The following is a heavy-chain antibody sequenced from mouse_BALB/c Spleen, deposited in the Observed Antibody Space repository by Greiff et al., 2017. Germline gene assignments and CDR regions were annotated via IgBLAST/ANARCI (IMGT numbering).Heavy chain of an antibody. Sequence: VQLQQPGAELVKPGASVKLSCKASGYTFTSYWMHWVKQRPGQGLEWIGEINPSNGRTNYNEKFKSKATLTVDKSSSTAYMQLSSLTSEDSAVYYCAMMITTSWFAYWGQGTLVTVSA. V-gene: IGHV1S81*02. J-gene: IGHJ3*01. CDR1: GYTFTSYW. CDR3: AMMITTSWFAY. CDR2: INPSNGRT. D-gene: IGHD2-4*01.